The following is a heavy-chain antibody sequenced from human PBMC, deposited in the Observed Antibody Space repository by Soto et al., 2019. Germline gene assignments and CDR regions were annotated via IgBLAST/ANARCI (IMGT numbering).Heavy chain of an antibody. D-gene: IGHD3-3*01. CDR2: IYYSGST. CDR3: ARAYDFWSGDYYYYYGMDV. CDR1: GSSISSYY. V-gene: IGHV4-59*01. J-gene: IGHJ6*02. Sequence: PSETLSLTCTVSGSSISSYYWSWMRQPPGKGLEWIGYIYYSGSTNYNPSLKSRVTISVDTSKNQFSLKLSSVTAADTAVYYCARAYDFWSGDYYYYYGMDVWGQGTTVTVS.